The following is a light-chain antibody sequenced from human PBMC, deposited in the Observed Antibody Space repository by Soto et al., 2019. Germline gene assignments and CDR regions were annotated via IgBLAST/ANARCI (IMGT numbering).Light chain of an antibody. Sequence: EVLMTQSPDTLYVSPGERVTLSCRASQSISDKLAWYQQKPGQGPRLLVYRGSIRTLGIPARFSGSESGTEFTLTISSLQSDDFAVYYCQQLKSYPITFGQGTRLEIK. V-gene: IGKV3-15*01. J-gene: IGKJ5*01. CDR3: QQLKSYPIT. CDR1: QSISDK. CDR2: RGS.